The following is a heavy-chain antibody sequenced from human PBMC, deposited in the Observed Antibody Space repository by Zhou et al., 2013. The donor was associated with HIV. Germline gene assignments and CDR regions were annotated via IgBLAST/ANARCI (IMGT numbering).Heavy chain of an antibody. J-gene: IGHJ5*02. CDR3: ARWVAPHTAWFDP. D-gene: IGHD1-26*01. CDR2: LVPVFATT. Sequence: QGLEWIGGLVPVFATTNYAQTLQDRVTITTDASTNTAYMELNSLRSEDTAVYYCARWVAPHTAWFDPWGQGTLVTVSS. V-gene: IGHV1-69*05.